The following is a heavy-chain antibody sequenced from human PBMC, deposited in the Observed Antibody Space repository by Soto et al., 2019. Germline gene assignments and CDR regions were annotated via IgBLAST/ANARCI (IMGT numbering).Heavy chain of an antibody. CDR2: IWSDGSNT. Sequence: PGGSLRLSCAASGYIFSDYAMHWVREAPGKGLQWVAVIWSDGSNTHYGDSVKGRFAISRDRSKNTLYLQMNSLTVDDTAVYYCARDTRSYASGSIDYWGQGTLVTVSS. CDR3: ARDTRSYASGSIDY. V-gene: IGHV3-33*01. D-gene: IGHD3-10*01. CDR1: GYIFSDYA. J-gene: IGHJ4*01.